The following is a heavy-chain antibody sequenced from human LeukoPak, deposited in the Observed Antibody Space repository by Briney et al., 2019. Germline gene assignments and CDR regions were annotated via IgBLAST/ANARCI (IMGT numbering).Heavy chain of an antibody. CDR3: ARVGATVPRYFDY. Sequence: ASVKVSCKASGYTFTSYGISWVRQAPGQGLEWMGWISAYNGNTNYAQKFQGRVTITRDTSASTAYMELSSLRSEDTAVYYCARVGATVPRYFDYWGQGTLVTVSS. CDR2: ISAYNGNT. CDR1: GYTFTSYG. D-gene: IGHD1-26*01. J-gene: IGHJ4*02. V-gene: IGHV1-18*01.